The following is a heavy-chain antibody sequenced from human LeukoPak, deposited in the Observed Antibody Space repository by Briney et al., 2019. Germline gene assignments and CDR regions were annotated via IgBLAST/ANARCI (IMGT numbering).Heavy chain of an antibody. J-gene: IGHJ4*02. CDR1: GFTFSSYA. CDR2: IYSGGST. D-gene: IGHD4-17*01. V-gene: IGHV3-53*01. CDR3: ARGPSEWDYGDYNY. Sequence: GGSLRLSCAASGFTFSSYAMSWVRQAPGKGLEWVSVIYSGGSTYYADSVKGRFTISRDNSKNTLYLQMNSLRAEDTAVYYCARGPSEWDYGDYNYWGQGTLVTVSS.